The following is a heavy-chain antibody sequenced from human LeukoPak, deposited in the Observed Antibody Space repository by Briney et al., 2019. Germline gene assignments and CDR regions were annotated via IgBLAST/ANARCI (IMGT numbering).Heavy chain of an antibody. D-gene: IGHD5-18*01. Sequence: GGSLRLSCAASGFTFSSYFMSWVRQAPGKGLEWVANIKKDGSEKYYVNSVKGRFTISRDNAKKSLYLQMNSLRAEDTAVYYCARHLSGVTGYTYGRGIDYWGQGTLVTVSS. J-gene: IGHJ4*02. CDR2: IKKDGSEK. CDR1: GFTFSSYF. CDR3: ARHLSGVTGYTYGRGIDY. V-gene: IGHV3-7*01.